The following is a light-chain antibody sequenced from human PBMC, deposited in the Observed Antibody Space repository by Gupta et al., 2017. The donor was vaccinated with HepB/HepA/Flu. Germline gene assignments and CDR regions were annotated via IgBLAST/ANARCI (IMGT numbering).Light chain of an antibody. Sequence: DIQMTQSPSSLSASVGDRVTITCRASQSISIYLNWYQQKPGKAPKLLIYGVSSFQSGVPSRFSGSGSGTDFTLTSSRLQPEDFATYYCQQSYSTPTFGQGTRLEIK. CDR3: QQSYSTPT. CDR2: GVS. CDR1: QSISIY. V-gene: IGKV1-39*01. J-gene: IGKJ5*01.